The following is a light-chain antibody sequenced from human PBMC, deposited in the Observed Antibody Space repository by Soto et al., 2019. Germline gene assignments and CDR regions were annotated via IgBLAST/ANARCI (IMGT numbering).Light chain of an antibody. CDR1: QTVSSSY. J-gene: IGKJ4*01. CDR3: QQYGSSSTT. CDR2: GAS. V-gene: IGKV3-20*01. Sequence: EIVLTKSPGTMYLSPGERATLSCRASQTVSSSYLAWYQQKPGQAPRLLIYGASSRATGIPDRFSGSGSGTDFTLTISRLAPEDFAVYYCQQYGSSSTTFGGGNKVEIK.